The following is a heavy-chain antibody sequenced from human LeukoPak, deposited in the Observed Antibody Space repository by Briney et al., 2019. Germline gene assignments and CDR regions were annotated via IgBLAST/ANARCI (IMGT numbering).Heavy chain of an antibody. CDR1: DYPISSNYF. D-gene: IGHD6-13*01. CDR2: IYYSGST. Sequence: SETLSLTCAVSDYPISSNYFWGWIRKPPGKGLEWIGYIYYSGSTNYNPSLKSRVTISVDTSKNQFSLKLSSVTAADTAVYYCARVSSSSWYLIDYWGQGTLVTVSS. J-gene: IGHJ4*02. CDR3: ARVSSSSWYLIDY. V-gene: IGHV4-61*01.